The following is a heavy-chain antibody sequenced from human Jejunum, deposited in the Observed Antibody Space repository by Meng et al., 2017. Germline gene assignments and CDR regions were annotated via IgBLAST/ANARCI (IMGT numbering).Heavy chain of an antibody. CDR1: GYTVTGYY. D-gene: IGHD3-10*01. J-gene: IGHJ4*02. CDR3: AREGNYYGSGSSPLDS. CDR2: INPNSGGT. Sequence: GQLVQAGAEGKKPGAPVTLACKTPGYTVTGYYRHWVRQAPGQGLEWMGRINPNSGGTNFAQKFQGRITMARDTSISTAYMGLTTLRSDDTAVYYCAREGNYYGSGSSPLDSWGQGALVTVSS. V-gene: IGHV1-2*06.